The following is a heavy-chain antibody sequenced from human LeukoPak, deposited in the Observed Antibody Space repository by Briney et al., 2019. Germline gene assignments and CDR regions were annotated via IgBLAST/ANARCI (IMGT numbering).Heavy chain of an antibody. CDR1: GGSISSSSYY. Sequence: SETLSLTCTVSGGSISSSSYYWGWIRQPPGKGLEWIGSIYYSGSTHYNPSLKSRVTISVDTSKNQFSLKLSSVTAADTAVYYCARVGLVGATTYYFDYWGQGTLVTVSS. D-gene: IGHD1-26*01. CDR3: ARVGLVGATTYYFDY. CDR2: IYYSGST. V-gene: IGHV4-39*07. J-gene: IGHJ4*02.